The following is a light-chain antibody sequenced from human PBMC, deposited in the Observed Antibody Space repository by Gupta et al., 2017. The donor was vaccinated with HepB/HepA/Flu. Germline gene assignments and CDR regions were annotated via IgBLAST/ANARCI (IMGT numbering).Light chain of an antibody. CDR2: GAS. CDR1: QSVSSN. CDR3: QQDNNCPFT. V-gene: IGKV3-15*01. J-gene: IGKJ4*01. Sequence: EIVMTQSPATLSVSPGERATLSCRASQSVSSNLAWYQQKPGQAPRLLIYGASTRATGIPARFSGSGSGTEFTLTISSLQSEDFAVYYCQQDNNCPFTFGGGTKVEIK.